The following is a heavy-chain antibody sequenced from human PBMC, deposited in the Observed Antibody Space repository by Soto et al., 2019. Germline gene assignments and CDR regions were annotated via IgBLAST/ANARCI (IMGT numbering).Heavy chain of an antibody. CDR2: ISYDGSNK. Sequence: QVQLVESGGGVVQPGRSLRLSCAASGFTFSSYGMHWVRQAPGKGLEWVAVISYDGSNKYYADSVKGRFTISRDNSKNTLYLPMNSLRAEDTAVYYCAKGPLYYDILTGYGMDVWGQGTTVTVSS. V-gene: IGHV3-30*18. J-gene: IGHJ6*02. CDR3: AKGPLYYDILTGYGMDV. D-gene: IGHD3-9*01. CDR1: GFTFSSYG.